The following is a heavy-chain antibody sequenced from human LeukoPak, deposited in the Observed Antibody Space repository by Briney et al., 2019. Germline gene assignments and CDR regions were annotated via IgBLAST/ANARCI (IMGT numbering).Heavy chain of an antibody. V-gene: IGHV3-23*01. Sequence: PGGSLRLSCAASGFILSSHGMSWVRQAPGKRLEWVSTVNSRGGTDYTDSVKGRFIISRDNSKNTLLLQMDSLRAEDTAVYYCATTRPYGTTWAGAFEDWGQGTPVTVSS. D-gene: IGHD6-19*01. CDR1: GFILSSHG. CDR2: VNSRGGT. CDR3: ATTRPYGTTWAGAFED. J-gene: IGHJ4*01.